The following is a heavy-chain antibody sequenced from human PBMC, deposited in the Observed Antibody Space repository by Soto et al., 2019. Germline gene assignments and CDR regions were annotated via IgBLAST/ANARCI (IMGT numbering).Heavy chain of an antibody. Sequence: SETLSLTCTVSGGSISSGGYYWSWIRQHPGKGLEWIGYIYYSGSTYYNPSLKSRVTISVDTSKNQFSLKLSSVTAADTAVYYCASLPPDGVNVDYWGQGTLVTVSS. CDR2: IYYSGST. CDR3: ASLPPDGVNVDY. J-gene: IGHJ4*02. V-gene: IGHV4-31*03. D-gene: IGHD2-8*01. CDR1: GGSISSGGYY.